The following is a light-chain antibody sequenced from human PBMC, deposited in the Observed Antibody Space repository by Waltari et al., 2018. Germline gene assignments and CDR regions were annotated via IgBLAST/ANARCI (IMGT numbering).Light chain of an antibody. CDR3: ETGVHGAWV. CDR1: SGHSSNV. V-gene: IGLV4-69*01. J-gene: IGLJ3*02. Sequence: QLVLTQSPSASASLGASVKLTCTLSSGHSSNVIAWLQQRPETGPRYLMKVNSDGSRTKGAGIPDRFSGSSSGAERYLPLANLRSEDEADYFCETGVHGAWVFGGGTTLTVL. CDR2: VNSDGSR.